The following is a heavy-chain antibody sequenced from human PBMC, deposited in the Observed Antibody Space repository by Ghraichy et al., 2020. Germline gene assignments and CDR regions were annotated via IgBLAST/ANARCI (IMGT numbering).Heavy chain of an antibody. V-gene: IGHV4-59*01. J-gene: IGHJ4*02. CDR1: GGSISSYY. D-gene: IGHD6-19*01. Sequence: SETLSLTCTVSGGSISSYYWSWIRQPPGKGLEWIGYIYYSGSTNYNPSLKSRVTISVDTSKNQFSLKLSSVTAADTAVYYCARLPDRIAVADYWGQGTLVTVSS. CDR3: ARLPDRIAVADY. CDR2: IYYSGST.